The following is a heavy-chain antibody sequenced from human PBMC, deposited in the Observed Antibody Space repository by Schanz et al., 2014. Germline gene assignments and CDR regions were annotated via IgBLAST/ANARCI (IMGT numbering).Heavy chain of an antibody. CDR3: ARLATSKSRLGDAVDI. V-gene: IGHV3-30*03. D-gene: IGHD6-6*01. CDR2: ISSDGTNK. J-gene: IGHJ3*02. Sequence: QVQLVESGGGVVQPGRSLRLSCAASGFTFSNFGLHWVRQAPGKGLNWVAVISSDGTNKYYADSVQGRFTLSKDFSKDTMYLQLTSLRPEETDVNSGARLATSKSRLGDAVDIWGQGTMVTVSS. CDR1: GFTFSNFG.